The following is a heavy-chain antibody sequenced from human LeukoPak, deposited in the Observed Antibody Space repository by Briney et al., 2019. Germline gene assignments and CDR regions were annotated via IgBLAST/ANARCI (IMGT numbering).Heavy chain of an antibody. D-gene: IGHD3-10*01. CDR1: GFTFSSYA. J-gene: IGHJ4*02. CDR2: ISYDGSNK. V-gene: IGHV3-30*04. CDR3: ARIAMVRGVIDDY. Sequence: GGSLRLSCAASGFTFSSYAMHWVRQAPGKGLEWVAVISYDGSNKYYADSVKGRFTISRDNSKNTLYLQINSLRAEDTAVYYCARIAMVRGVIDDYWGQGTLVTVSS.